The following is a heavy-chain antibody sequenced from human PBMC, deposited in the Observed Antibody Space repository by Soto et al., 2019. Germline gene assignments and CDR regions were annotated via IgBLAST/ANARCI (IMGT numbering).Heavy chain of an antibody. D-gene: IGHD3-10*01. Sequence: SETLSLTCTVSGGSISNGGYYWNWVRQHPGKGLEWIGYIHYSGSTWYNPSLESRVTISVDTSKDQFSLKLRSVTAADTAVYYCARVRGSGSYAAYYFDSWGQGTLVTVS. J-gene: IGHJ4*01. CDR2: IHYSGST. V-gene: IGHV4-31*03. CDR1: GGSISNGGYY. CDR3: ARVRGSGSYAAYYFDS.